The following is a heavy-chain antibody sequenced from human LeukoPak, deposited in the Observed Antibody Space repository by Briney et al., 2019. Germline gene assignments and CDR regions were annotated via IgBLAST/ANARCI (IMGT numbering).Heavy chain of an antibody. Sequence: GASVKVSCKASGYTFTGYYMHWVRQAPGQGLEWMGIINPSGGSTSYAQKFQGRVTMTRDTSTSTVYMELSSLRSEDTAVYYCARDPDYYDSSGYFDYWGQGTLVTVSS. CDR1: GYTFTGYY. J-gene: IGHJ4*02. D-gene: IGHD3-22*01. CDR2: INPSGGST. CDR3: ARDPDYYDSSGYFDY. V-gene: IGHV1-46*01.